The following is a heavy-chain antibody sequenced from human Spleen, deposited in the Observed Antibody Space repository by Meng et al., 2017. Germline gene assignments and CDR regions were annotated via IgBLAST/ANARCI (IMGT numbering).Heavy chain of an antibody. V-gene: IGHV3-23*01. D-gene: IGHD4/OR15-4a*01. CDR3: ARGGATPGRDRSDGLHY. CDR2: ISGSGSGTT. Sequence: GESLKISCAASGFTFNSYAVSWVRQAPGKVLEWDSVISGSGSGTTYYANSVKGRFNISRDNAKNTLYLQMNRLRAEDTAAYYCARGGATPGRDRSDGLHYWGQGTLVTVSS. CDR1: GFTFNSYA. J-gene: IGHJ4*02.